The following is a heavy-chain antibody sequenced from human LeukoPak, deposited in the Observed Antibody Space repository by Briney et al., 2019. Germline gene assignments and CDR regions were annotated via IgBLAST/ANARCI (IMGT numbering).Heavy chain of an antibody. CDR2: IYTSGST. Sequence: SQTLSLTCTVSGGSISSGSYYWSWIRQPAGKGLEGIGRIYTSGSTNYNPSLKSRVTISVDTSKSQFSLKLSSVTAADTAVYYCARDPGAATGGPYYFDYWGQGTLVTVSS. V-gene: IGHV4-61*02. CDR3: ARDPGAATGGPYYFDY. J-gene: IGHJ4*02. CDR1: GGSISSGSYY. D-gene: IGHD2-15*01.